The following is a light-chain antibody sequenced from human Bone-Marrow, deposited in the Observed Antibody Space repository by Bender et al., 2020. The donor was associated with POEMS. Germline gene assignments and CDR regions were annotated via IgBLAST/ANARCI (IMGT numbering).Light chain of an antibody. CDR1: ALPKKY. CDR3: QSADSDGTVI. Sequence: SYELTQPPSVSVSPGQTARITCSGDALPKKYAYWYQQKSGQAPVLVIYEDSKRPSGIPERFSGSNSGTTVTLTISGVQAEDEADYYCQSADSDGTVIFGGGTKLTVL. CDR2: EDS. V-gene: IGLV3-10*01. J-gene: IGLJ2*01.